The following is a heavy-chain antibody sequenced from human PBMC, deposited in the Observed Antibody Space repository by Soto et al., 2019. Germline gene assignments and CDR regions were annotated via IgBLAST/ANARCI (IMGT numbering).Heavy chain of an antibody. CDR1: GGSISSYY. J-gene: IGHJ6*03. V-gene: IGHV4-59*01. D-gene: IGHD1-7*01. Sequence: SSETLSLTCTVSGGSISSYYWSWIRQPPGKGLEWIGYIYYSGSTNYNPSLKSRVTISVDTSKNQFSLKLSSVTAADTAVYYCARERTTALPSGYYYYYMDVWGKGTTVTVSS. CDR2: IYYSGST. CDR3: ARERTTALPSGYYYYYMDV.